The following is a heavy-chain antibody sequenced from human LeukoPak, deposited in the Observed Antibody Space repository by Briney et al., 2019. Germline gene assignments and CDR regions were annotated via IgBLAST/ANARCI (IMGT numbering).Heavy chain of an antibody. CDR3: ARVTYDYVWGSYRAGYFDY. CDR2: IYHSGST. Sequence: SETLSLTCTVSGGSISGSDYYWTWIRQPPGKGLEWIGYIYHSGSTYYNPSLKSRVTISVDRSKNQFSLKLSSVTAADTAVYYCARVTYDYVWGSYRAGYFDYWGQGTLVTVSS. CDR1: GGSISGSDYY. J-gene: IGHJ4*02. V-gene: IGHV4-30-2*01. D-gene: IGHD3-16*02.